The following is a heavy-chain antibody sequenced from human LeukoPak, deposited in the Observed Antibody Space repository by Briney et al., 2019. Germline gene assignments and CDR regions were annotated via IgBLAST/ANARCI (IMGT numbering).Heavy chain of an antibody. J-gene: IGHJ4*02. Sequence: GGSLRLSCAASGFTFSNYAMSWVRQAPGKGLEWVSTLSGTGGSTYYADSVKGRFTISRDNSKNTLYLQVSSLRAEDTAVYYCARDQGGRPFDYWGQGTLVTVSS. V-gene: IGHV3-23*01. CDR3: ARDQGGRPFDY. CDR2: LSGTGGST. D-gene: IGHD1-26*01. CDR1: GFTFSNYA.